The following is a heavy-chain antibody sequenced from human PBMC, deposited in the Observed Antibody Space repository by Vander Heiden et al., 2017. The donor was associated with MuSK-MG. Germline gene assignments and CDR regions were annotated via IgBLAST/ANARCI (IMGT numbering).Heavy chain of an antibody. CDR1: GGTFSSYA. Sequence: QVQLVQSGAEVKKPGSSVTVSCKASGGTFSSYAISWVRQAPGQGLEWMGGIIPIFGTANYAQKFQGRVTITADKSTSTAYMELSSLRSEDTAVYYCAGGLRYFDWLSSAEYFQHWGQGTLVTVSS. J-gene: IGHJ1*01. D-gene: IGHD3-9*01. CDR3: AGGLRYFDWLSSAEYFQH. V-gene: IGHV1-69*06. CDR2: IIPIFGTA.